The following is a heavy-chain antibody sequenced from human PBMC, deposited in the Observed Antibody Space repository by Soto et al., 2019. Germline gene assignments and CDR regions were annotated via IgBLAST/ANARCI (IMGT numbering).Heavy chain of an antibody. J-gene: IGHJ5*02. D-gene: IGHD6-13*01. Sequence: NPSETLSLTCTVSGGSISSSSYYWGWIRQPPGKGLEWIGSIYNSGSTYNNPSLKSQVTKSVNTSKNQFSLKLSFVTAADTAVYYCGLAAAGWVGNWFDPWGQGTLVTVSS. CDR2: IYNSGST. CDR3: GLAAAGWVGNWFDP. CDR1: GGSISSSSYY. V-gene: IGHV4-39*01.